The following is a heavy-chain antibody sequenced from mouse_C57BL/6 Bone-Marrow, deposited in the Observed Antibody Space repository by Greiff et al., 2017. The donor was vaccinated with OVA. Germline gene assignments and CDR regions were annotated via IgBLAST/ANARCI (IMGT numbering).Heavy chain of an antibody. V-gene: IGHV5-6*01. D-gene: IGHD4-1*01. CDR3: ARHTWDFDY. CDR2: ISSGGSYT. J-gene: IGHJ2*01. CDR1: GFTFSSSG. Sequence: EVKVVESGGDLVKPGGSLKLSCAASGFTFSSSGMSWVRQTPDKRLEWVATISSGGSYTYYPDSVKGRFTISRDNAKNTLYLQMSSLKSEDTAMYYCARHTWDFDYWGQGTTLTVSS.